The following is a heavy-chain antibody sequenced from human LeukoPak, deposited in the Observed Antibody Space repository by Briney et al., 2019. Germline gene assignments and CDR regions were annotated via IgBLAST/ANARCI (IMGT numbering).Heavy chain of an antibody. V-gene: IGHV4-34*01. D-gene: IGHD6-6*01. CDR2: INHSGST. CDR1: GGSFSGYY. CDR3: ARLAARRDYYYYYGMDV. J-gene: IGHJ6*02. Sequence: SETLSLTCAVFGGSFSGYYWSWIRQPPGKGLEWIGEINHSGSTNYNPSLKSRVTISVDTSKNQFSLELSSVTAADTAVYYCARLAARRDYYYYYGMDVWGQGTTVTVSS.